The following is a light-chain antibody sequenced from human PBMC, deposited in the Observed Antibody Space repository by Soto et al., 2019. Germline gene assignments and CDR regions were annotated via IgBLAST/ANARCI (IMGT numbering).Light chain of an antibody. CDR2: DVS. CDR1: SSDVGGNKF. CDR3: CSYTSSNTHV. J-gene: IGLJ1*01. V-gene: IGLV2-14*01. Sequence: QSVLTQPASVSGSPGQSITISCTGTSSDVGGNKFVSWYQHHPGRAPKVIISDVSHRPSGVSNRFSGSKSGSTASLTISGLQAEHEADYYCCSYTSSNTHVFGSGTKVTVL.